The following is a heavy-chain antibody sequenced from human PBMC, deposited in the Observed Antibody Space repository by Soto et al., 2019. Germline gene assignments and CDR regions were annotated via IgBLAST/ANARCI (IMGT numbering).Heavy chain of an antibody. J-gene: IGHJ6*02. CDR1: GFTFSSYG. D-gene: IGHD1-1*01. Sequence: QVQLVESGGGVVQPGRSLRLSCAASGFTFSSYGMHWVRQAPGKGLEWVAVIWYDGSNKYYADSVKGRFTISRDNSKNTLYLQMNSRRAEDTAVYYCARDWVQLERLNYYSGMDVWGQGTTVTVSS. V-gene: IGHV3-33*01. CDR3: ARDWVQLERLNYYSGMDV. CDR2: IWYDGSNK.